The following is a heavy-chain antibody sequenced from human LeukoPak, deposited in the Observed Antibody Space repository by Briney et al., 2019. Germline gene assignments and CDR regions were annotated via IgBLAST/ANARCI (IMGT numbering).Heavy chain of an antibody. V-gene: IGHV3-23*01. J-gene: IGHJ4*02. D-gene: IGHD3-3*01. Sequence: PGGSLRLSCAASGFTFNNYPMGWVREAPGEGLEWLTAIGGEKSGSWTKSADSVKARFTISSDNSENPLYLQMDSLTVDDTAVYYCARAGVISEWDYWGQGVLVTVSS. CDR3: ARAGVISEWDY. CDR2: IGGEKSGSWT. CDR1: GFTFNNYP.